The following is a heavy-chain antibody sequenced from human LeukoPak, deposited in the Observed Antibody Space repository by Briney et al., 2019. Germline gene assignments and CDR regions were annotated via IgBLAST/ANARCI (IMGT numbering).Heavy chain of an antibody. CDR2: IYSSGST. Sequence: SETLSLTCTVSGGSISSYYWSWIRQPAGKGLEWIGRIYSSGSTNYNPSLKSRVTISVDTSKNQFSLKLSSVTAADTAVYYCARSYDILTGYYDRWYFDLWGRGTLVTVSS. D-gene: IGHD3-9*01. J-gene: IGHJ2*01. CDR3: ARSYDILTGYYDRWYFDL. V-gene: IGHV4-4*07. CDR1: GGSISSYY.